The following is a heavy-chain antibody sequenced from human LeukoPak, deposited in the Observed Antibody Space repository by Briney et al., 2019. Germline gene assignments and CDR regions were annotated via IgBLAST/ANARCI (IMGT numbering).Heavy chain of an antibody. D-gene: IGHD3-22*01. Sequence: PSETLSLTCTVSGXSISSGGYYWSWIRQHPGKGLEWIGNTYYSGSTYYNPSLKSRVTISVDTSKNQFSLNLTSVTAADTAVYYCARDPDDSSGYYFGYWGQGTLVTVSS. CDR3: ARDPDDSSGYYFGY. V-gene: IGHV4-31*03. J-gene: IGHJ4*02. CDR1: GXSISSGGYY. CDR2: TYYSGST.